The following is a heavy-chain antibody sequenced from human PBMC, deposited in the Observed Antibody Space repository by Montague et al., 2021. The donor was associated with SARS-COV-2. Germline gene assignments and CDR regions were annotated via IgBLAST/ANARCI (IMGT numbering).Heavy chain of an antibody. CDR1: GGSISSSSYY. CDR3: ARKGSRGITIFGVVTASNYFDY. CDR2: IDDSGST. V-gene: IGHV4-39*01. Sequence: SETLSLTCTVSGGSISSSSYYWGWIRQPPGKGLDWIGSIDDSGSTHYNPSLKSRVTISVDTSKNQFSLKLSSVTAADTAVYYCARKGSRGITIFGVVTASNYFDYWGQGTLVTVSS. J-gene: IGHJ4*02. D-gene: IGHD3-3*01.